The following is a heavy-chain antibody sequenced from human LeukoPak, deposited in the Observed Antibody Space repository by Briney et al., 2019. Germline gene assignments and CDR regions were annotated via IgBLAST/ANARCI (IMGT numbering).Heavy chain of an antibody. J-gene: IGHJ6*03. Sequence: PGRSLRLSCAASGFTLSSYGMHWVRQARGEGLEWVSVIYSGGSTYYADSVKGRFTISRDNSKNTLYLQMTSLRAEDTAVYYCARAPSDYDFWSGYSDGFYYYMDVWGKGTTVTVSS. CDR3: ARAPSDYDFWSGYSDGFYYYMDV. CDR2: IYSGGST. CDR1: GFTLSSYG. V-gene: IGHV3-NL1*01. D-gene: IGHD3-3*01.